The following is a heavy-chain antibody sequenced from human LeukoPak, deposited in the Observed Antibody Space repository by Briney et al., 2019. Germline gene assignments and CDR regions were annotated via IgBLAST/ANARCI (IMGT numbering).Heavy chain of an antibody. V-gene: IGHV3-21*01. CDR3: ARENIVVVPAAIDAFDI. Sequence: GGSLRLSCAASGFTFSSCGFNWVRQAPGKGLEWVSSIGPTGTDRYYADSVRGRFTISRDNAKNSLYLQMNSLRAEDTAVYYCARENIVVVPAAIDAFDIWGQGTMVTVSS. D-gene: IGHD2-2*02. CDR2: IGPTGTDR. CDR1: GFTFSSCG. J-gene: IGHJ3*02.